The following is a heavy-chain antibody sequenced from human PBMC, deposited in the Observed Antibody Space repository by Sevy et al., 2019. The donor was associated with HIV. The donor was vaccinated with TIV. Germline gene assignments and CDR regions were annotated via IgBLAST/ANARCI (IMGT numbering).Heavy chain of an antibody. CDR1: GYTFTGYY. CDR2: INPNSGGT. D-gene: IGHD6-19*01. V-gene: IGHV1-2*02. CDR3: ARGGVAVAGKTYYYYYGMDV. J-gene: IGHJ6*02. Sequence: ASVKVSCKASGYTFTGYYMHWVRQAPGQGLEWMGWINPNSGGTNYAQKFQGRVTMTRDTSISTAYMELSRLRSDDTAGYYCARGGVAVAGKTYYYYYGMDVWGQGTTVTVSS.